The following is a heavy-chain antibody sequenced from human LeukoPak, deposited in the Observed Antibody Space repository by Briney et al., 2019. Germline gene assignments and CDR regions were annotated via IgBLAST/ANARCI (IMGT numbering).Heavy chain of an antibody. D-gene: IGHD3-10*01. V-gene: IGHV1-69*05. CDR2: IIPIFGTA. CDR3: ARGLGSGTYYGY. CDR1: GGTFSSYA. Sequence: GASVNVSCKASGGTFSSYAISWVRQAPGQGLEWMGGIIPIFGTANYAQKFQGRVTVTRDTSTSTVYMELSSLRSEDTAVYYCARGLGSGTYYGYWGQGTLVTVSS. J-gene: IGHJ4*02.